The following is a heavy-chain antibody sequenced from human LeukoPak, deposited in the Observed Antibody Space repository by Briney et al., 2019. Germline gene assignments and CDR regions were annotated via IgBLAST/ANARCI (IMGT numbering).Heavy chain of an antibody. Sequence: GGSLRLSCAASGFTFSSYAMRWVRQAPGKGLEWVAVISYDGSNKYYADSVKGRFTISRDNAKNSLYLQMNSLRAEDTAVYYCARDRASDSSGYYSFDYWGQGTLVTVSS. V-gene: IGHV3-30*04. CDR3: ARDRASDSSGYYSFDY. CDR2: ISYDGSNK. J-gene: IGHJ4*02. D-gene: IGHD3-22*01. CDR1: GFTFSSYA.